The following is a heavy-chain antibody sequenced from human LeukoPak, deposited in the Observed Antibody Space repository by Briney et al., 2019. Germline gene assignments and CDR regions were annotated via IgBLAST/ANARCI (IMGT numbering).Heavy chain of an antibody. D-gene: IGHD3-10*01. Sequence: PGGSLRLSCVASGFTFSSYNMNWVRQAPGKGLEWVSYISSSSSTIYYADSVKGRFTISRDNAKNSLYLQMNSLRDEDTAVYYRAKDRDSGSGYYTWGLFDAWGQGTLVTVSS. CDR3: AKDRDSGSGYYTWGLFDA. CDR1: GFTFSSYN. CDR2: ISSSSSTI. J-gene: IGHJ5*02. V-gene: IGHV3-48*02.